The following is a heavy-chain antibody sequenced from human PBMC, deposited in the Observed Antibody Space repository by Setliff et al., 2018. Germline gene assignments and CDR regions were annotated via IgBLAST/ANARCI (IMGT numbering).Heavy chain of an antibody. CDR1: GGSISSSTNY. D-gene: IGHD3-16*01. Sequence: KASETLSLTCTVSGGSISSSTNYWGWIRQPPGKGLEWIGNIHDRGSTHYNPSLKSRVTISEDTSKSQSSLKLSSVTAADTAVYYCARGFTAQPAMLRGNWFDPWGRGTLVTVSS. V-gene: IGHV4-39*07. CDR2: IHDRGST. CDR3: ARGFTAQPAMLRGNWFDP. J-gene: IGHJ5*02.